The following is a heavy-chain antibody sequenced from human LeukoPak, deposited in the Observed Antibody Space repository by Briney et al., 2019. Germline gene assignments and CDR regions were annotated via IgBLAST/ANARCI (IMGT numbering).Heavy chain of an antibody. V-gene: IGHV3-48*04. CDR3: AKDCSSTSCYEY. CDR1: GFTFSSYS. CDR2: ISSSSGTI. J-gene: IGHJ4*02. D-gene: IGHD2-2*01. Sequence: PGGSLRLSCAASGFTFSSYSMNWVRQAPGKGLEWVSYISSSSGTIYYADSVKGRFTISRDNSKNTLYLQMNSLRAEDTAVYYCAKDCSSTSCYEYWGQGTLVTVSS.